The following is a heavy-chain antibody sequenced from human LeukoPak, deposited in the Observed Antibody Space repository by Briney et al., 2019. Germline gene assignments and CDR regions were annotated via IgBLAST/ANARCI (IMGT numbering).Heavy chain of an antibody. Sequence: GGSLRLSCAASGFTFSSYGMHWVRQAPGKGLEWVAVISYDGSNKYYADSVKGRFTISRDNSKNTLYLQMNSLRAEDTAVYYCAKDLHGSGSYGIDYWGQGTLVTVSS. D-gene: IGHD3-10*01. CDR3: AKDLHGSGSYGIDY. CDR1: GFTFSSYG. CDR2: ISYDGSNK. V-gene: IGHV3-30*18. J-gene: IGHJ4*02.